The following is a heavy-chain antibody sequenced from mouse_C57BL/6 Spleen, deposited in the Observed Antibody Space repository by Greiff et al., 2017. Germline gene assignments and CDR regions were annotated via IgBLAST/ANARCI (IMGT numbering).Heavy chain of an antibody. V-gene: IGHV5-16*01. CDR1: GFTFSDYY. CDR2: INYDGSST. Sequence: EVHLVESEGGLVQPGSSMKLSCTASGFTFSDYYMAWVRQVPEKGLEWVANINYDGSSTYYLDSLKSRFIISRDNAKNILYLQMSSLKSEDTATYYCARVDYYGSSSFFDYWGQGTTLTVSS. CDR3: ARVDYYGSSSFFDY. D-gene: IGHD1-1*01. J-gene: IGHJ2*01.